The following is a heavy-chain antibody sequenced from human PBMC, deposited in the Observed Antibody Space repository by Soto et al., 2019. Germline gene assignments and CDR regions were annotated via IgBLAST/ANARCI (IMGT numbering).Heavy chain of an antibody. V-gene: IGHV1-69*02. CDR3: ASSYGSGYRAFDY. J-gene: IGHJ4*02. D-gene: IGHD3-10*01. CDR2: INPILSMS. Sequence: QVQLVQSGAEVKKPGSSVRVSCKASGDTFSFYSINWVRQAPGLGLEWMGRINPILSMSNYAQRFQGRVTVTADKSTSTAYMKLSSLRSEDTAMYYCASSYGSGYRAFDYWGQGALVTVPS. CDR1: GDTFSFYS.